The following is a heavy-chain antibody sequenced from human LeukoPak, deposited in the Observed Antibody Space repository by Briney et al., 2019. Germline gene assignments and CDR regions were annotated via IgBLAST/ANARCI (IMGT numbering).Heavy chain of an antibody. D-gene: IGHD1-26*01. CDR2: ISSSSYI. J-gene: IGHJ4*02. CDR1: GFTFSSYS. CDR3: ARTILGATGNDY. V-gene: IGHV3-21*01. Sequence: GGSLRLSCAASGFTFSSYSMNWVRQAPGKGLEWVSSISSSSYIYYADSVKGRFTISRDNAKNSLYLQMNSLRAEDTAVYYCARTILGATGNDYWGQGTLVTVSS.